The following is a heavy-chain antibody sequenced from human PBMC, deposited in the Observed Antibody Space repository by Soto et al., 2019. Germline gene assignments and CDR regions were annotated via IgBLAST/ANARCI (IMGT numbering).Heavy chain of an antibody. V-gene: IGHV1-18*01. CDR3: AREGEMPYYYYGLDV. Sequence: QVQLVQSGAEVRKPGASVKVSCKASGYTFTTYGISWVRQAPGQGLEWMGWISGYDGHTKYAQKFQGRIIMTTDTSTSTVYMDWRRLRSDDTAVYYCAREGEMPYYYYGLDVWGQGTTVTVSS. CDR1: GYTFTTYG. D-gene: IGHD3-16*01. CDR2: ISGYDGHT. J-gene: IGHJ6*02.